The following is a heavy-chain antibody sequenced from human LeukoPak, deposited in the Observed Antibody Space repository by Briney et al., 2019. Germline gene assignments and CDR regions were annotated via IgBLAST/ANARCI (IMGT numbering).Heavy chain of an antibody. CDR1: GGSVSNYY. CDR2: IYYTET. J-gene: IGHJ4*02. Sequence: SETLSLTCTVSGGSVSNYYWSWIRQSPGKGLEWIGYIYYTETSYNPSLKSRVTISADTSKNRFSLKLYSVTAADTAVYYCARDRYNGIFGVVHWDYWGQGTLVTVSS. D-gene: IGHD3-3*01. CDR3: ARDRYNGIFGVVHWDY. V-gene: IGHV4-59*02.